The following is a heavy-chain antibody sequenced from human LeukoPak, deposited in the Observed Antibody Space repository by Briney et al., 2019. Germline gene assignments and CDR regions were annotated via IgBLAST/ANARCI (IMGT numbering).Heavy chain of an antibody. CDR2: IHPNSGDT. Sequence: RASVTVSCKASGYTFTGYYLHWVRQAPGQGLEWMGWIHPNSGDTNFAQKFQGWVTMTRDTAISTAYMEVSRLKFDDTAVYYCARYDAVIDSFDVWGHGTMVTVSS. CDR1: GYTFTGYY. V-gene: IGHV1-2*04. CDR3: ARYDAVIDSFDV. J-gene: IGHJ3*01. D-gene: IGHD2-21*01.